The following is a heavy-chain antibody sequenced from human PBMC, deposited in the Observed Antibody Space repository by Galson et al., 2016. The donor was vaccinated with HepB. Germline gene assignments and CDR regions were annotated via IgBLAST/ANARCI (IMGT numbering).Heavy chain of an antibody. CDR3: GRLVSQHCSSTSCYNWFDP. CDR2: TFYRSKWYY. CDR1: GDSVSSTSAG. Sequence: CAISGDSVSSTSAGWSWVRQSPSRGLEWLGRTFYRSKWYYDYAISVRSRITITPDTSKNQFSLKVTSVTAADTAVDYCGRLVSQHCSSTSCYNWFDPWGQGTLVTVSS. V-gene: IGHV6-1*01. D-gene: IGHD2-2*01. J-gene: IGHJ5*02.